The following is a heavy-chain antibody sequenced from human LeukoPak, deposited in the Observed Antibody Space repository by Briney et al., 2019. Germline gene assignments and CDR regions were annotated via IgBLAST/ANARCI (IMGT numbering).Heavy chain of an antibody. CDR3: ARASYGSGSYYNAY. CDR1: GFTVSSNY. D-gene: IGHD3-10*01. J-gene: IGHJ4*02. Sequence: GSLRLSCAASGFTVSSNYMSWVRQAPGKGLEWVSVIYSGGSTYYADSVKGRFTISRDNSKNTLYLQMNSLRAEDTAVYYCARASYGSGSYYNAYWGQGTLVTVSS. CDR2: IYSGGST. V-gene: IGHV3-66*01.